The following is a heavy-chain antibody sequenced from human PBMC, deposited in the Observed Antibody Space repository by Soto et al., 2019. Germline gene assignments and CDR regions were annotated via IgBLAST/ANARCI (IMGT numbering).Heavy chain of an antibody. Sequence: GGSLRLSCSASGFTFSSYAMHWVRQAPGKGLEYVSAISSNGGRTYYEDAVKGRLTISRDNSKNTLYLQMSSLRAEDTAVYYCVKGGTAMVYDAFDIWGQGTMVTVSS. CDR1: GFTFSSYA. CDR3: VKGGTAMVYDAFDI. D-gene: IGHD5-18*01. CDR2: ISSNGGRT. J-gene: IGHJ3*02. V-gene: IGHV3-64D*09.